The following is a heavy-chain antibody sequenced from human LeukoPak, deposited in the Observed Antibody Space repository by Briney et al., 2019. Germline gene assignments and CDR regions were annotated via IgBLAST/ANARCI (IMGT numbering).Heavy chain of an antibody. CDR3: GTLLSNGPFDY. Sequence: ASVKVSCKASGYTFTGYYMHWVRQAPGQGLEWLGYIYPNSGATKYAQKFQGRVTMTRDTSISTAYMELSGLRSDDTAVYYCGTLLSNGPFDYWGQGSLVTVSS. CDR1: GYTFTGYY. J-gene: IGHJ4*02. CDR2: IYPNSGAT. V-gene: IGHV1-2*02.